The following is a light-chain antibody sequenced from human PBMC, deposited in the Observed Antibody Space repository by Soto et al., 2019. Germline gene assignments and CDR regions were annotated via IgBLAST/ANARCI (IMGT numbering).Light chain of an antibody. CDR3: SSYTSATTYG. CDR2: DVS. Sequence: QSVLTQPASVSGSPGQSITISCTGTSSDVGAYNYDSWYQQYPGEAPKVIIYDVSHRPAEVSNRFSGSKSGNTASLTISGLQTQDEADYYCSSYTSATTYGFGTGTKVTVL. J-gene: IGLJ1*01. CDR1: SSDVGAYNY. V-gene: IGLV2-14*01.